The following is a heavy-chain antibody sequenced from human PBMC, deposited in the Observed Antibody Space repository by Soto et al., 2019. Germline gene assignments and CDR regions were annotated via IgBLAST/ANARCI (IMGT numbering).Heavy chain of an antibody. CDR2: IWYDGSNK. Sequence: GGSLRLSCAASGFTFSSYGMHWVRQAPGKGLEWVAVIWYDGSNKYYADSVKGRFTISRDNSKNTLYLQMNSLRAEDTAVYYCARFLAGTTSLDYWGQGTLVTVSS. J-gene: IGHJ4*02. V-gene: IGHV3-33*01. D-gene: IGHD1-1*01. CDR3: ARFLAGTTSLDY. CDR1: GFTFSSYG.